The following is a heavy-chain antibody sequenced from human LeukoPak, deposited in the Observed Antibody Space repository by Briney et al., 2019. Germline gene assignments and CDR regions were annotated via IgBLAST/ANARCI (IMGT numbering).Heavy chain of an antibody. CDR1: GFTFEDYG. D-gene: IGHD2-2*01. J-gene: IGHJ4*02. CDR2: INWNGGST. CDR3: ARDGEYCSSTSCYGY. Sequence: RSGGSLRLSCAASGFTFEDYGMSWVRQAPGKGLEWVSGINWNGGSTGYADSVKGRFTISRDNAKNSLYLQMNSLRAEDTALYYCARDGEYCSSTSCYGYWGQGTLVTVSP. V-gene: IGHV3-20*04.